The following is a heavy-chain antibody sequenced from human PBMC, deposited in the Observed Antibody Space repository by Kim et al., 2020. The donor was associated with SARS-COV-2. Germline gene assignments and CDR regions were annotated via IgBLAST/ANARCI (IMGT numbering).Heavy chain of an antibody. CDR2: IYYSGSP. V-gene: IGHV4-39*01. Sequence: SETLSLTCAVSGGSVSSSSYYWAWIRQPPGKGLEWIGSIYYSGSPYYNPSLKSRVNISVDTSKNQFSLKLSSVTAADTAVYYCARPRYNWNYFFDYWGQG. J-gene: IGHJ4*02. D-gene: IGHD1-7*01. CDR3: ARPRYNWNYFFDY. CDR1: GGSVSSSSYY.